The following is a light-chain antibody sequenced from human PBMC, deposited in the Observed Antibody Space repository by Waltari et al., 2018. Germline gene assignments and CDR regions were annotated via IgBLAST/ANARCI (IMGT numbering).Light chain of an antibody. CDR1: QSLLSRSNNKNY. J-gene: IGKJ4*01. Sequence: DIVMTQSPDSLAVSLGERATINCKSSQSLLSRSNNKNYLAWYRQNPGQPPKLLIYWASTRGSGVPDRLSGGGSGADFTLTISSLQAEDVAVYYCQQYYSLPLTFGGGTKVEI. V-gene: IGKV4-1*01. CDR3: QQYYSLPLT. CDR2: WAS.